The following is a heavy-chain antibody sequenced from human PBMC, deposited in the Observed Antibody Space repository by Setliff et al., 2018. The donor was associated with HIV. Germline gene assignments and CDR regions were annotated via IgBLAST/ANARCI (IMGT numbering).Heavy chain of an antibody. Sequence: SETLSLTCTVSGGSINNYYWSWLRQPPGKGLEWIGYIYPNGSPDYPSGNIVYNPSFRSRVTLSLDTSKNQFSLKLTSVTAADAAVYYCTGDYNSGSYRFDYWGQGTPVTVSS. D-gene: IGHD3-10*01. V-gene: IGHV4-4*08. CDR2: IYPNGSP. J-gene: IGHJ4*02. CDR3: TGDYNSGSYRFDY. CDR1: GGSINNYY.